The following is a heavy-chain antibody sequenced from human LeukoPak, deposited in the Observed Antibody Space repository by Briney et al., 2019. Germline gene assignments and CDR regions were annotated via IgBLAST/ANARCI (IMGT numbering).Heavy chain of an antibody. CDR1: GFTFSSYA. D-gene: IGHD6-13*01. V-gene: IGHV3-23*01. CDR3: AKGPLYSSSWYCDY. CDR2: ISGSGGST. Sequence: PGGALRLSCAASGFTFSSYAMSWVRQAPGKGLEWVSAISGSGGSTYYADSVKGRFTISRDNSKNTLYLQMNSLRAEDTAVYYCAKGPLYSSSWYCDYWGQGTLVTVSS. J-gene: IGHJ4*02.